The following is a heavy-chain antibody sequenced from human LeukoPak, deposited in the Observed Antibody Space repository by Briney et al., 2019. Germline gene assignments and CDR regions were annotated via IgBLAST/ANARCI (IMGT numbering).Heavy chain of an antibody. D-gene: IGHD5-24*01. V-gene: IGHV1-46*01. CDR1: AYTFTSYY. CDR2: INPSGGST. J-gene: IGHJ4*02. CDR3: ARDSSGDGYKIQPLLRSYYFDY. Sequence: GASVKVSCKASAYTFTSYYMHWVRQSPGQGLEWMGIINPSGGSTSYAQKFQGRVTMTRDTSTSTVYMELSSLRSEDTAVYYCARDSSGDGYKIQPLLRSYYFDYWGQGTLVTVSS.